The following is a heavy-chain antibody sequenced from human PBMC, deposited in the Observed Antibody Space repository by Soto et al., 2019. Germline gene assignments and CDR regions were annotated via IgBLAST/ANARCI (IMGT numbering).Heavy chain of an antibody. Sequence: GDSVKVSCKASGYTFTSYYMHWVRQAPGQGLEWMGIINPSGGSTSYAQKFQGRVTMTRDTSTSTVYMELSSLRSEDTAVYYCARDAQGYCSGGSCGWFDLCGPGALVTVSS. V-gene: IGHV1-46*01. CDR3: ARDAQGYCSGGSCGWFDL. CDR2: INPSGGST. CDR1: GYTFTSYY. J-gene: IGHJ5*02. D-gene: IGHD2-15*01.